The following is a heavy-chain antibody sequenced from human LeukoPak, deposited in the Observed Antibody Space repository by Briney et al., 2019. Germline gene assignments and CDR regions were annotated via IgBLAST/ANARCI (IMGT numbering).Heavy chain of an antibody. CDR3: ASDHGGSAHLEAAFDI. Sequence: SETLSLTCTVSGASIRSYYWSWIRQPPGQRLEWIGFIFYTGSTNSNPSLKGRVTISIDTSKSQFSLKLSSVPAADTAVYYCASDHGGSAHLEAAFDIWGRGTLVTVSS. CDR1: GASIRSYY. CDR2: IFYTGST. J-gene: IGHJ3*02. V-gene: IGHV4-59*01. D-gene: IGHD1-26*01.